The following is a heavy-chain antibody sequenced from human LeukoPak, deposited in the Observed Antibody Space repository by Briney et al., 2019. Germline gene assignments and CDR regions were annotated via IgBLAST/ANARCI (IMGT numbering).Heavy chain of an antibody. V-gene: IGHV3-74*01. Sequence: GGSLRLSCAASGFTLSSYWMHWVRQVPGKGLVWVSQINGDGSNAYYADSVKGRFTISRDNAKHTLYLQVNNLRAEDTAVYYCAKQMRDWGQGTLVTVSS. CDR3: AKQMRD. CDR1: GFTLSSYW. J-gene: IGHJ4*02. D-gene: IGHD1/OR15-1a*01. CDR2: INGDGSNA.